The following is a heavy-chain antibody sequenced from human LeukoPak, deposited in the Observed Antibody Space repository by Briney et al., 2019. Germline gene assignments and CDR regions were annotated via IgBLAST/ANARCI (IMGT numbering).Heavy chain of an antibody. CDR1: VYSSSSDW. CDR3: ARSHSTSSKAYGLR. Sequence: PGGSLRLSCAASVYSSSSDWMSGVRQAPGEGLGCVATIKQDGSEKYYVDFVKRRFSISRDTAKNSLYLQMNSLRAEDTAVYYCARSHSTSSKAYGLRWGQGTLDSVSS. D-gene: IGHD6-6*01. J-gene: IGHJ4*02. V-gene: IGHV3-7*01. CDR2: IKQDGSEK.